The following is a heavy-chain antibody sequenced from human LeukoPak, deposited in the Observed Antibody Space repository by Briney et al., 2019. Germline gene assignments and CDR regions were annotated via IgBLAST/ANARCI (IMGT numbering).Heavy chain of an antibody. CDR3: ARGGVYVDYLISFDP. D-gene: IGHD4-17*01. V-gene: IGHV4-61*08. CDR1: GGSISSGDYY. Sequence: SETLSLTCTVSGGSISSGDYYWSWIRQPPGKGLEWIGYIYYSGSTNYNPSLKSRVTISVDTSKNQFSLKLSSVTPADTAVYYCARGGVYVDYLISFDPWGQGTLVPVSS. CDR2: IYYSGST. J-gene: IGHJ5*02.